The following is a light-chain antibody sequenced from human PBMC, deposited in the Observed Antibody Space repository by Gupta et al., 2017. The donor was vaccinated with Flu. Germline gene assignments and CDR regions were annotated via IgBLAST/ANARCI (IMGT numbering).Light chain of an antibody. CDR2: ENG. CDR3: GAGETSRSVGV. J-gene: IGLJ3*02. V-gene: IGLV1-51*01. CDR1: SSNTGNIY. Sequence: QSVLTQPPSVSAAPGQQVSITCSGSSSNTGNIYVSWYQQLPGAAPKLLMYENGTRHSGIPDRFSGSKFGTSATLDIAGLQTEEEADYYCGAGETSRSVGVFGGGTKLTVL.